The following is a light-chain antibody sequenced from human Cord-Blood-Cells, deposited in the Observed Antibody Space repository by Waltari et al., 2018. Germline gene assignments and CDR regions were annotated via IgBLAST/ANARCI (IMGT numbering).Light chain of an antibody. CDR2: GKN. CDR1: SLRSYS. CDR3: DARDSSRSHLV. V-gene: IGLV3-19*01. Sequence: SSELTQDPAVSVALGQTLRITCPGDSLRSYSASWYQQKPGQAPVLVIYGKNNRPSGIPDRFSGSSSGNTASLTITGARAEDEADYYCDARDSSRSHLVFGGGTKLTVL. J-gene: IGLJ2*01.